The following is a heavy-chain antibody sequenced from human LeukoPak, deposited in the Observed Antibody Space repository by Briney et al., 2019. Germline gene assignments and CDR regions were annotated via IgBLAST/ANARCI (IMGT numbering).Heavy chain of an antibody. Sequence: GGSLRLSCAASGFTFSSYWMSWVRQAPGKGLEWVANIKQDGSEKNSVDSVKGRFTISRDNAKNSLYLQMKSLRAEDTAVYYCARGKTSQNIVTRKTYNWFDPWGQGTLVIVSS. CDR2: IKQDGSEK. V-gene: IGHV3-7*01. D-gene: IGHD2/OR15-2a*01. CDR3: ARGKTSQNIVTRKTYNWFDP. CDR1: GFTFSSYW. J-gene: IGHJ5*02.